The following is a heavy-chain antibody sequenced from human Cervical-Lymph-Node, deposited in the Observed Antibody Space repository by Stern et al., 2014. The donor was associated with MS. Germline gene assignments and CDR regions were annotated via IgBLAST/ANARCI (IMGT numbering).Heavy chain of an antibody. D-gene: IGHD6-25*01. CDR1: GGTFSTYV. CDR2: IIPLFGTT. J-gene: IGHJ4*02. V-gene: IGHV1-69*01. CDR3: ASPRPYSSGPKHFDS. Sequence: VQLVESGAEVKKPGSSAKVSCKASGGTFSTYVISWIRQAPGQGLEWMGGIIPLFGTTTYAQKFQGRVTLAAGESTTTAYMELSSLRSDDTAVYYCASPRPYSSGPKHFDSWGQGTLVTVSS.